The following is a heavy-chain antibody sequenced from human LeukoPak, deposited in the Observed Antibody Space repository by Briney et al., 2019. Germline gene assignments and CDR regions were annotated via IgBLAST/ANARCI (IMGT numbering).Heavy chain of an antibody. CDR1: GYTFTGYY. Sequence: ASVKVSCKASGYTFTGYYMHWVRQATGQGLEWMGWINPNSGDTNYAQKFQGRVTMTRDTSISTAYMELSRLRSDDTAVYYCARERVGSSWSFDYWGQGTLVTVSS. CDR3: ARERVGSSWSFDY. J-gene: IGHJ4*02. V-gene: IGHV1-2*02. CDR2: INPNSGDT. D-gene: IGHD6-13*01.